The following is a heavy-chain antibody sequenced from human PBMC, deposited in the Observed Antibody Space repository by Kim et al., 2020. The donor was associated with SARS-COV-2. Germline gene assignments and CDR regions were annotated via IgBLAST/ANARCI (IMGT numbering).Heavy chain of an antibody. CDR3: VTVWDGYIPGHY. CDR2: ITSKADGWYT. Sequence: GGSLRLSCVASGFTFSNARVSWVRQAPGKGLEWVSRITSKADGWYTDYVAPVKGRFTITRQDSKNTLYLQMNSMKSEDTSLYYCVTVWDGYIPGHYWGQGTLVTVSS. CDR1: GFTFSNAR. V-gene: IGHV3-15*01. J-gene: IGHJ4*02. D-gene: IGHD3-16*01.